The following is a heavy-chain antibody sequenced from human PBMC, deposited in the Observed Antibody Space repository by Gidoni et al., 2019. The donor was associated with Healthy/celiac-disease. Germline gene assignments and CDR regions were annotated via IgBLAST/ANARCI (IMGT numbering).Heavy chain of an antibody. J-gene: IGHJ5*02. CDR3: ARERDP. Sequence: QVQLQESGPGLVKPSQTLSLTCPVSGGSISSGSYYWSWIRQPAGKGLEWIGRIYTSGSTNYNPSLKSRVTMSVDTSKNQFSLKLSSVTAADTAVYYCARERDPWGQGTLVTVSS. CDR1: GGSISSGSYY. CDR2: IYTSGST. V-gene: IGHV4-61*02.